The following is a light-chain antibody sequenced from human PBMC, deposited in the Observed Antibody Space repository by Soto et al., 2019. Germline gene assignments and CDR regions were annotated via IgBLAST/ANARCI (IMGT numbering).Light chain of an antibody. CDR2: KAS. CDR1: QSISSW. J-gene: IGKJ4*01. CDR3: QQYHSYSLT. V-gene: IGKV1-5*03. Sequence: DIQMTQSPSTLSASVGDRVTITCRASQSISSWLAWYQQKPGKAPKLLIYKASRLEGGVPSRFSGSASGTDFTLPISSLQPDDFATYYCQQYHSYSLTFGGGTKVDIK.